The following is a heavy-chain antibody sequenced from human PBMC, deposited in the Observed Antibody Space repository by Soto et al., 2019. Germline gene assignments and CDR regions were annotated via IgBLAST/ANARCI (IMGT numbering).Heavy chain of an antibody. D-gene: IGHD2-15*01. V-gene: IGHV4-30-4*01. Sequence: SETLSLTCTVSGGSISSGDYYWSWLRQPPGKGLEWIGYIYYSGSTYYNPSLKSRVTISVDTSKNQFSLELRAVTAADTAVYYCATLPPRIVVVKTEIPTWGQGTLVTVSS. CDR3: ATLPPRIVVVKTEIPT. J-gene: IGHJ5*02. CDR2: IYYSGST. CDR1: GGSISSGDYY.